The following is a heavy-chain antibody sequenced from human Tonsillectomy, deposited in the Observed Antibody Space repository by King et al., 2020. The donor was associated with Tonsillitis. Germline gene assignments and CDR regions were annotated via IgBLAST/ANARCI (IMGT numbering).Heavy chain of an antibody. J-gene: IGHJ3*02. CDR1: GFTFTNYA. Sequence: VQLVESGGGLVQPGGSLRLSCAASGFTFTNYAMKWVRQDPGKGLEWFSGISASGRTIDYADSEKGRFTISRDYSKNTLHLQMSSLRAEDTALYYCAKDRDIVVAVGEIWGQGTMVTVSS. CDR3: AKDRDIVVAVGEI. CDR2: ISASGRTI. V-gene: IGHV3-23*04. D-gene: IGHD3-22*01.